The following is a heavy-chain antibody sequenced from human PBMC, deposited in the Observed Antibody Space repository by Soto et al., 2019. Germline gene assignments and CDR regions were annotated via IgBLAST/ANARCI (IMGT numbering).Heavy chain of an antibody. CDR2: IIPILGLP. V-gene: IGHV1-69*02. J-gene: IGHJ5*02. Sequence: GASVKVCCKVSGDTLSTYTISWVRQAPGQGLEWMGRIIPILGLPNHSQRFQGRVTITADKSTSTSYLEMTGLRSEDTAVYYCAADSGYSSSRGDFNWFDPWGQEALVTV. CDR1: GDTLSTYT. CDR3: AADSGYSSSRGDFNWFDP. D-gene: IGHD6-13*01.